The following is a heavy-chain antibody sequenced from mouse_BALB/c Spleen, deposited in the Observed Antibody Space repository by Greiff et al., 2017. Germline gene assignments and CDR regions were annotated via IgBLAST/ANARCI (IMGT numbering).Heavy chain of an antibody. V-gene: IGHV5-6-3*01. D-gene: IGHD2-14*01. CDR2: INSNGGST. Sequence: DVKLVESGGGLVQPGGSLKLSCAASGFTFSSYGMSWVRQTPDKRLELVATINSNGGSTYYPDSVKGRFTISRDNAKNTLYLQMSSLKSEDTAMYYCARDPPRYDKGTWFAYWGQGTLVTVSA. J-gene: IGHJ3*01. CDR1: GFTFSSYG. CDR3: ARDPPRYDKGTWFAY.